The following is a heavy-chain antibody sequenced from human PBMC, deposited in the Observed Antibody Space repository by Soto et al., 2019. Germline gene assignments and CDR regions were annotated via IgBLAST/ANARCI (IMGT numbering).Heavy chain of an antibody. D-gene: IGHD3-22*01. CDR1: DGYFRGYD. CDR2: INHSGRT. V-gene: IGHV4-34*01. Sequence: PYSVYDGYFRGYDGSWISKKPGKGLEWIGEINHSGRTYYNPSLKSRVSTSVDLSKNQFSLNLRSVTAADTAVYYCARDLSSGYNSYYFDYWGQGTLVPGSS. CDR3: ARDLSSGYNSYYFDY. J-gene: IGHJ4*02.